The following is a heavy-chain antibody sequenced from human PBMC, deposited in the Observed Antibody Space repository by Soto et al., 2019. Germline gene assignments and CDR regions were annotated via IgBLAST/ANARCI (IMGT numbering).Heavy chain of an antibody. CDR3: AKGDNLGPKTGYAFDP. CDR1: GGSVSSNTAS. CDR2: TYFRSKWYN. D-gene: IGHD5-12*01. Sequence: SQTLSLTCAISGGSVSSNTASWNWIRQSPSRGLEWLGRTYFRSKWYNDYAVPVKGRIIINPDTSNNQFSLQLNSVTPEDTAVYFCAKGDNLGPKTGYAFDPWGQGSMVTVSS. J-gene: IGHJ5*02. V-gene: IGHV6-1*01.